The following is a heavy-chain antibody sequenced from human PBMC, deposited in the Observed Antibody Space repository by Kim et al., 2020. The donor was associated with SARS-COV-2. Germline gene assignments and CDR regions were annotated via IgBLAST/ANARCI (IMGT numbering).Heavy chain of an antibody. CDR1: GGTFSSYA. Sequence: SVKVSCKASGGTFSSYAISWVRQAPGQGLEWMGGIIPIFGTANYAQKFQGRVTITADKSTSTAYMELSSLRSEDTAVYYCARVKYYYDSSGYYQMNEGIYDYWGQGTLVTVSS. J-gene: IGHJ4*02. CDR2: IIPIFGTA. V-gene: IGHV1-69*06. D-gene: IGHD3-22*01. CDR3: ARVKYYYDSSGYYQMNEGIYDY.